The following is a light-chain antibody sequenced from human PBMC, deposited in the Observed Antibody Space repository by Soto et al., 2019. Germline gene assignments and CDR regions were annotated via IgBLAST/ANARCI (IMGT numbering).Light chain of an antibody. CDR2: EVS. V-gene: IGLV2-14*01. CDR1: SSDVGGYNY. CDR3: SSYTSSSPYV. J-gene: IGLJ1*01. Sequence: QSALTQPASVSGSPGQSITIFCTGTSSDVGGYNYVSWYQQHPGKAPKLMIYEVSNRPSGVSKRFSGSKSDNTASLTISGLQAEDEADYYCSSYTSSSPYVFGTGTKLTVL.